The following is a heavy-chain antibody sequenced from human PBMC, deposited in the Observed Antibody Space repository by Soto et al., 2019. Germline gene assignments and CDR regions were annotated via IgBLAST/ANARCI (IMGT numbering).Heavy chain of an antibody. V-gene: IGHV3-30-3*01. Sequence: GGSLRLSCAASGFTFSSYAMHWVRQAPGKGLEWVAVISYDGSNKYYADSVKGRFTISRDNSKNTLYLQMNSLRAEDTAVYYCARLEPSIAALDYWGQGTLVTVSS. CDR1: GFTFSSYA. J-gene: IGHJ4*02. CDR2: ISYDGSNK. CDR3: ARLEPSIAALDY. D-gene: IGHD6-6*01.